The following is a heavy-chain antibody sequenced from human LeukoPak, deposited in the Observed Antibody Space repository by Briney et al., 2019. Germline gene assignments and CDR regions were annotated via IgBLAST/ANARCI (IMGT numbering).Heavy chain of an antibody. D-gene: IGHD3-22*01. CDR1: GGSFSGYY. J-gene: IGHJ4*02. CDR3: ARLPITMIVEYYFDY. CDR2: IYYSGST. Sequence: SETLSLTCAVYGGSFSGYYWSWIRQPPGKGLEWIGSIYYSGSTYYNPSLKSRVTISVDTSKNQFSLKLSSVTAADTAVYYCARLPITMIVEYYFDYWGQGTLVTVSS. V-gene: IGHV4-34*01.